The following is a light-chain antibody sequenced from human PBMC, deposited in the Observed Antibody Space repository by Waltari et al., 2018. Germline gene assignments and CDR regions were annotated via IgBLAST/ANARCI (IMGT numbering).Light chain of an antibody. J-gene: IGKJ1*01. CDR1: QSIGTS. CDR2: DAS. CDR3: QQRSTWWT. V-gene: IGKV3-11*01. Sequence: EIVLTQSPVTLSLSPGDRATLSCRASQSIGTSLAWYQQRPGQPPRLLIFDASKRAPGIPARFSGSGSETDVTLTITNLEPEDFAVYYCQQRSTWWTFGQGTKVEIK.